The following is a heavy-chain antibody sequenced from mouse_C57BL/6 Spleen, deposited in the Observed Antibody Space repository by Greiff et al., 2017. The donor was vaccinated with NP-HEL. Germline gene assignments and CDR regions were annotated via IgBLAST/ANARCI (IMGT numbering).Heavy chain of an antibody. CDR2: IWSDGST. CDR3: ARHGVEGWFAY. CDR1: GFSLTSYG. Sequence: VQGVESGPGLVAPSHCLSITCTVSGFSLTSYGVHWVRQPPGKGLEWLVVIWSDGSTTYNSALKSRLSISKDNSKSQVFLKMNRLQTDDTAMYYCARHGVEGWFAYWGQGTLVTVSA. J-gene: IGHJ3*01. V-gene: IGHV2-6-1*01. D-gene: IGHD1-1*01.